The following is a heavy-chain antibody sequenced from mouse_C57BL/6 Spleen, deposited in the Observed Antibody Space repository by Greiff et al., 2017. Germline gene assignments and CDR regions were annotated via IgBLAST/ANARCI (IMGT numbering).Heavy chain of an antibody. J-gene: IGHJ4*01. CDR1: GYTFTSYW. CDR3: ATSTKNYAMDY. V-gene: IGHV1-52*01. D-gene: IGHD1-1*01. Sequence: QVQLQQPGAELVRPGSSVKLSCKASGYTFTSYWMHWVKQRPIQGLEWIGNIDPSDSETHYNQKFKDKATLTVDKSSSTAYMQLSSLTSEDSAVYYCATSTKNYAMDYWGQGTSVTVSS. CDR2: IDPSDSET.